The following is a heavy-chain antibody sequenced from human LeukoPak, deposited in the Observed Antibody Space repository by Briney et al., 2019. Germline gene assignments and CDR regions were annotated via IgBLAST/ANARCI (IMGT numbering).Heavy chain of an antibody. CDR3: AIVPYGSGWYFDY. CDR1: GFPFSSYG. Sequence: GGSLSLSCAASGFPFSSYGMTWFRQAPGKGLDWVASISDGGLSTYYADSVKGRFTISRDNSKNTLYLQMNRLRGEDTAVYYCAIVPYGSGWYFDYWGQGTLVTVSS. D-gene: IGHD6-19*01. CDR2: ISDGGLST. J-gene: IGHJ4*02. V-gene: IGHV3-23*01.